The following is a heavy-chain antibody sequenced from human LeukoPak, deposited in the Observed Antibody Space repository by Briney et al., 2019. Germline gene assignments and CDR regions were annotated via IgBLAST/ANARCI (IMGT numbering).Heavy chain of an antibody. CDR1: GGSISSYY. V-gene: IGHV4-59*01. Sequence: ASETLSLTCTVPGGSISSYYWSWIRQPPGKGLEWIGYIYYSGSTNYNPSLKSRVTISVDTSKNQFSLKLSSVTAADTAVYYCASSGLEWESPTYYFDYWGQGTLVTVSS. CDR2: IYYSGST. CDR3: ASSGLEWESPTYYFDY. J-gene: IGHJ4*02. D-gene: IGHD1-26*01.